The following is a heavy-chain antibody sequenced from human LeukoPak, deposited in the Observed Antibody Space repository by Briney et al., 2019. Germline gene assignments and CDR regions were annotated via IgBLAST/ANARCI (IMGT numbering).Heavy chain of an antibody. V-gene: IGHV3-72*01. J-gene: IGHJ4*02. CDR2: SRNKADSYTT. D-gene: IGHD3-16*01. Sequence: GGSPRLSCAASGLTFSAHYMDWVRQAPGKGLEWVGRSRNKADSYTTEYAASVEGRFTISRDDSKNSLFLQMSSLKTEDTAVYYCANFFGDNFGYWGQGTLVTVSS. CDR1: GLTFSAHY. CDR3: ANFFGDNFGY.